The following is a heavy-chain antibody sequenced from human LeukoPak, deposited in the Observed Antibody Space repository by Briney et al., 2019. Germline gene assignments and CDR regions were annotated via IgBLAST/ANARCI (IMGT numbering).Heavy chain of an antibody. J-gene: IGHJ4*02. V-gene: IGHV4-34*01. CDR2: INHSGST. Sequence: PSETLSLTCAVYGGSFSGYYWSWIRQPPGKGLEWIGEINHSGSTNYNPSLKSRVTISVDTSKNQVSLKLNSVTAADTAVYYCARARYGPDYWGQGTLVTVSS. CDR3: ARARYGPDY. D-gene: IGHD4-17*01. CDR1: GGSFSGYY.